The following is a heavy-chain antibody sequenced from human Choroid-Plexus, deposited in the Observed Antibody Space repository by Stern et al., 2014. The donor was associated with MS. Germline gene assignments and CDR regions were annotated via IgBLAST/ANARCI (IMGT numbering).Heavy chain of an antibody. Sequence: QVQLVQSGAEVKKPGASVKVSCKTSGYIFTGYYIHWVRQAPGQGLEWMAWLNPNTGGPKHAQKFQGRVTMSRDTSISTAYVELSSLTSDDTAVYYCARDQRGITIFGVVTDYYYLGMDVWGQGTTVTVSS. CDR3: ARDQRGITIFGVVTDYYYLGMDV. D-gene: IGHD3-3*01. V-gene: IGHV1-2*02. J-gene: IGHJ6*02. CDR1: GYIFTGYY. CDR2: LNPNTGGP.